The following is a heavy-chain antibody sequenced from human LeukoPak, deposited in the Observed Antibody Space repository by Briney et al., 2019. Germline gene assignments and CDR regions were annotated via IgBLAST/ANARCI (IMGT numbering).Heavy chain of an antibody. V-gene: IGHV4-59*01. CDR1: GGSISSYY. D-gene: IGHD6-19*01. CDR2: IYYSGGT. CDR3: ARGNSSGWSYYYYYGMDV. Sequence: SETLSLTCTVSGGSISSYYWSWIRQPPGKGLEWIGYIYYSGGTNYNPSLKSRVTISVDTSKNQFSLKLSSVTAADTAVYYCARGNSSGWSYYYYYGMDVWGQGTTVTVSS. J-gene: IGHJ6*02.